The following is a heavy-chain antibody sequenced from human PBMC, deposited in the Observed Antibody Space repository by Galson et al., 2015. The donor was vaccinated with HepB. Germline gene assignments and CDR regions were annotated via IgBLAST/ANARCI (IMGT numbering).Heavy chain of an antibody. D-gene: IGHD1-26*01. V-gene: IGHV3-23*01. CDR2: ISASGSST. CDR1: GFTFSSYA. J-gene: IGHJ3*02. CDR3: AKDLTGGSPFYAFDI. Sequence: SLRLSCAVSGFTFSSYAMNWVRQAPGQGLEWVSLISASGSSTHYVDSAKGRFTISRDNSKNTLYLQMNSLRAEDTAVYYCAKDLTGGSPFYAFDIWGQGTMVTVSS.